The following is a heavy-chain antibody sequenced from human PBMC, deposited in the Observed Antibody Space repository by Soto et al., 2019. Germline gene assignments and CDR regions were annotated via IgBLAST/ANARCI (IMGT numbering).Heavy chain of an antibody. CDR3: ARGSFGITGTRYDD. CDR1: GGSISSYY. V-gene: IGHV4-59*01. CDR2: IYYSGST. D-gene: IGHD1-7*01. Sequence: SETLSLTCTVSGGSISSYYWSWIRQPPGKGLEWIGYIYYSGSTNYNPSLKSRVTISVDTSKNQFSLKLSSVTAADTAVYYCARGSFGITGTRYDDWGQGTLVTVSS. J-gene: IGHJ4*02.